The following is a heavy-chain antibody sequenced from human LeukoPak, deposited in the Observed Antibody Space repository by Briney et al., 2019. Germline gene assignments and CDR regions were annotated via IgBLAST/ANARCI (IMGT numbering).Heavy chain of an antibody. D-gene: IGHD3-22*01. CDR3: ARPYYYDSSGYYH. V-gene: IGHV3-23*01. CDR2: IPASGPKT. J-gene: IGHJ5*02. CDR1: GFTFSSSA. Sequence: GGSLRLSCAASGFTFSSSAMGWVRRAPQKGLEWVSAIPASGPKTYYTGSVRGRFTISRDNSKNTVYLQMQSLRAEDTAVYYCARPYYYDSSGYYHWGQGTLVTVSS.